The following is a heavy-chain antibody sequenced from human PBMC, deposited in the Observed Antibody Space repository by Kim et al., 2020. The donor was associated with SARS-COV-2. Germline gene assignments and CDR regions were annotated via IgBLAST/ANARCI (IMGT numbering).Heavy chain of an antibody. CDR3: ATSRLGALFYFDY. CDR2: LDPEDGET. Sequence: PGKGLEWMGGLDPEDGETIYAQKFQGRVTMTEDTSTDTAYMELSSLRSEDTAVYYCATSRLGALFYFDYWGQGTLVTVSS. V-gene: IGHV1-24*01. D-gene: IGHD1-26*01. J-gene: IGHJ4*02.